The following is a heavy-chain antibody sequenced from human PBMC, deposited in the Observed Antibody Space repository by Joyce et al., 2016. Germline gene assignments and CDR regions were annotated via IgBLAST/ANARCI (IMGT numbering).Heavy chain of an antibody. D-gene: IGHD3-22*01. J-gene: IGHJ4*02. Sequence: QVQLVESGGGVVQPGRSLRLSCAASRLTFSSYAMHWVRQAPGKGLEWVAVITYDGSNKNYADSVKGRFTISRDNSKNTLYLQRNSLRAEDTAVYHCTRDPYYYDSSGPWGYWGQGTLVTVSS. V-gene: IGHV3-30*04. CDR2: ITYDGSNK. CDR1: RLTFSSYA. CDR3: TRDPYYYDSSGPWGY.